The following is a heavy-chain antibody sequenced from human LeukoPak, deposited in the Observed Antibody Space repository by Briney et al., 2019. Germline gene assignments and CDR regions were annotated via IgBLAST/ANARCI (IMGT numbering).Heavy chain of an antibody. CDR1: GGSISSGAYY. J-gene: IGHJ4*02. CDR2: IDYGGST. CDR3: ARDLAAGAGYFDY. D-gene: IGHD6-25*01. V-gene: IGHV4-31*03. Sequence: SETLSLTCTVSGGSISSGAYYWSWIRQHPGKGLEWVGYIDYGGSTCYSPSLKSRIIISVDTSKTQFSLKLSSVTAADTAVYYCARDLAAGAGYFDYWGQGTLVTVSS.